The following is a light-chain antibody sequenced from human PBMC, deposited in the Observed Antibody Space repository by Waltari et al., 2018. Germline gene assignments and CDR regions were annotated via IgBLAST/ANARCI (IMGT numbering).Light chain of an antibody. V-gene: IGLV2-14*01. Sequence: QSALTQPDSGSGSPGQAITIAWTGTSSDVGGYSYVSWYQQHHGKAPKIMIYEVSNRPSGVSNPFSAYKSGNTASLTISGLQAEDESDYYCSSYTSSSTLEVVFGGGTKLTVL. J-gene: IGLJ2*01. CDR1: SSDVGGYSY. CDR3: SSYTSSSTLEVV. CDR2: EVS.